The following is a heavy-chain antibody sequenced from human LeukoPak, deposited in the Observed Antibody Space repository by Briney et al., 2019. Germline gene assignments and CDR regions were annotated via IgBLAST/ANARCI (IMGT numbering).Heavy chain of an antibody. D-gene: IGHD6-19*01. CDR3: ARDFSGGWYDY. Sequence: GGSLRLSCAASGFTFSSYSMNWVRQAPGKGLEWVSSISSSSTTIYYADSVKGRFTISRDNAKNSLYLQMNSLRAEDTAVYYCARDFSGGWYDYWGQGTLVTVSS. CDR2: ISSSSTTI. CDR1: GFTFSSYS. J-gene: IGHJ4*02. V-gene: IGHV3-48*01.